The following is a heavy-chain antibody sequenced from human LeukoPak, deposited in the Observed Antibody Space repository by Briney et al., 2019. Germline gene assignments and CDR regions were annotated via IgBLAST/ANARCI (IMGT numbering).Heavy chain of an antibody. V-gene: IGHV3-30*02. J-gene: IGHJ2*01. CDR3: AKDFGFLAGHFDL. CDR2: IRYDGSNK. Sequence: GGSLRLSCAASGFTFSSYGMHWVRQAPGKGLEWVAFIRYDGSNKYYADSVKGRFTISRDNSKNTLYLQMNSLRAEDTAVYYCAKDFGFLAGHFDLWGRGTLVTVSS. D-gene: IGHD3-16*01. CDR1: GFTFSSYG.